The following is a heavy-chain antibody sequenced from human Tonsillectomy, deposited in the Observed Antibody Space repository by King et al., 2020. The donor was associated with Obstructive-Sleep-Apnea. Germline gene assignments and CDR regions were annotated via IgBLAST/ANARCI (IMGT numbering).Heavy chain of an antibody. CDR2: IIPILGIA. J-gene: IGHJ5*02. V-gene: IGHV1-69*09. D-gene: IGHD2-8*01. Sequence: QLVQSGAEVKKPGSSVKVSCKASGGTFSSYAISWLRQAPGQGLEWMGGIIPILGIANYTQKFQGRFTITADKSTSTAYMELSSLRSEDTAVYYCACLLSVGGTWFDPWGQGTLVTVSS. CDR3: ACLLSVGGTWFDP. CDR1: GGTFSSYA.